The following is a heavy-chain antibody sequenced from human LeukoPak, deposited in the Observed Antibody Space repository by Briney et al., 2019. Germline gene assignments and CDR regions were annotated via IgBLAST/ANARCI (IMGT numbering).Heavy chain of an antibody. CDR3: ARALSGYAYYYYGMDV. V-gene: IGHV4-30-4*08. CDR2: IYYSGST. J-gene: IGHJ6*02. Sequence: SETLSLTCTVSGGSISSGGYYWSWIRQHPGKGLEWIGYIYYSGSTYYNPSLKSRITISVDTSKNQFSLKLSSVTAADTAVYYCARALSGYAYYYYGMDVWGQGTTVTVSS. CDR1: GGSISSGGYY. D-gene: IGHD5-12*01.